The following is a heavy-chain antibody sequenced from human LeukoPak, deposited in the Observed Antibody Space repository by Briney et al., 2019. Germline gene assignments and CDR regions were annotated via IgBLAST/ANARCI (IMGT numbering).Heavy chain of an antibody. V-gene: IGHV4-39*07. CDR2: IYYSGST. CDR1: GGSISSYY. J-gene: IGHJ4*02. Sequence: SETLSLTCTVSGGSISSYYWGWIRQPPGKGLEWIGTIYYSGSTYYSPSLKSRVTISLDTSKNQFSLRLSSVTAADTAVYFCARRKGGYTYGYADYWGQGTMVTVSS. D-gene: IGHD5-18*01. CDR3: ARRKGGYTYGYADY.